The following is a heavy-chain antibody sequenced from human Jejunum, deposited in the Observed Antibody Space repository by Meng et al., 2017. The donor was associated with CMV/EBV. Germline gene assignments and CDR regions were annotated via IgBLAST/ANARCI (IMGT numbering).Heavy chain of an antibody. Sequence: CEASGYTFPAYYVPWVRQAPGQGLEWVGMINPTGGSARHAEKFQGRVRMTSDTSTSTVHMELSSLRFDDTAVYYCARAYNYFGSLDPWGQGTLVTVSS. V-gene: IGHV1-46*01. CDR3: ARAYNYFGSLDP. CDR1: GYTFPAYY. J-gene: IGHJ5*02. CDR2: INPTGGSA. D-gene: IGHD3-10*01.